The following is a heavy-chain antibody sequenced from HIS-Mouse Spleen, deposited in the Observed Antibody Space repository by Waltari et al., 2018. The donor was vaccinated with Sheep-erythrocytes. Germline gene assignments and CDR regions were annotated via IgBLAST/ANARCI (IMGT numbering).Heavy chain of an antibody. CDR3: ARANSGSYDDAFDI. CDR2: IGTAGDT. J-gene: IGHJ3*02. Sequence: EVQLVESGGGLVQPGGSLRLSCAASGFTFSSYDMHWVRQATGKGLDWVSAIGTAGDTYYPGSVKGRFTISRENAKNSLYLQMNSLRAGDTAVYYCARANSGSYDDAFDIRGQGTMVTVSS. V-gene: IGHV3-13*01. D-gene: IGHD1-26*01. CDR1: GFTFSSYD.